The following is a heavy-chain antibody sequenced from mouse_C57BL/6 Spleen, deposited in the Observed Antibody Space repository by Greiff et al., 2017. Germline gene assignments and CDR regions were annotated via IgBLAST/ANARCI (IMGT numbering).Heavy chain of an antibody. CDR2: ISSGGSYT. CDR1: GFTFSSYG. Sequence: EVQRVESGGDLVKPGGSLKLSCAASGFTFSSYGMSWVRQTPDKRLEWVATISSGGSYTYYPDSVKGRFTISRDNAKNTLYLQMSSLKSEDTAMYYCARGAVVATGAMDYWGQGTSVTVSS. CDR3: ARGAVVATGAMDY. D-gene: IGHD1-1*01. J-gene: IGHJ4*01. V-gene: IGHV5-6*01.